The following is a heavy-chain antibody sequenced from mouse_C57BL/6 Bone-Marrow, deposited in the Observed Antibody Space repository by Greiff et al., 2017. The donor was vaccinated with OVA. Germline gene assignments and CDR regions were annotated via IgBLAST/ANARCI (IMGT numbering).Heavy chain of an antibody. V-gene: IGHV1-76*01. CDR2: IYPGSGNT. J-gene: IGHJ2*01. CDR1: GYTFTDYY. Sequence: VQLQQSGAELVRPGASVKLSCKASGYTFTDYYINWVKQRPGQGLEWIARIYPGSGNTYYNEKFKGKATLTAEKSSSTAYMQLSSLTSEDSAVYFCASYYGSSDFDYWGQGTTLTVSS. CDR3: ASYYGSSDFDY. D-gene: IGHD1-1*01.